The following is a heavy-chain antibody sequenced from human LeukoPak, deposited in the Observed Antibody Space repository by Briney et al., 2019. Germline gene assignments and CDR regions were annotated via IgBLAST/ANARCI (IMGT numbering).Heavy chain of an antibody. Sequence: GGTLRLSCAASGFTFSNYGMTWVRGAPGKGREWVSSISGSAATISYADSVKGRFTISRDNSKNTLSLQMNSLRAEDTAIYYCARGASYGRYYYYYMDVWGKGTTVTISS. CDR1: GFTFSNYG. CDR2: ISGSAATI. D-gene: IGHD5-18*01. CDR3: ARGASYGRYYYYYMDV. J-gene: IGHJ6*03. V-gene: IGHV3-23*01.